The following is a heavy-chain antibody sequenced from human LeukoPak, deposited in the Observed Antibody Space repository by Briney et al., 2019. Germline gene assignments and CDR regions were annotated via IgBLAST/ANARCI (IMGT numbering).Heavy chain of an antibody. CDR3: ARGLYLSEWLRYYYYYGMDV. CDR1: GGSFSGYY. D-gene: IGHD5-12*01. J-gene: IGHJ6*02. Sequence: PSETLSLTCAVYGGSFSGYYWSWIRQPPGKGLEWIGEINHSGSTNYNPSLKSRVTISVDTSKNQFSLKLSSVTAADTAVYYCARGLYLSEWLRYYYYYGMDVWGQGTTVTVPS. V-gene: IGHV4-34*01. CDR2: INHSGST.